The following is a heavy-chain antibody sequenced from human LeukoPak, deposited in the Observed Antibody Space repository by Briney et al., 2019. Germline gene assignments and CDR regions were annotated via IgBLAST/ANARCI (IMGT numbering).Heavy chain of an antibody. Sequence: SETLSLTCTVSGGSISSSSFYWGWIRQPPGKGLEWIGSIYYRGSTYYNPSLKSRVTISVDMSENQVSLKLRSVTAADTAVYYCTEFYFNRSGYADYWGQGTLVTVSS. CDR1: GGSISSSSFY. CDR2: IYYRGST. J-gene: IGHJ4*02. CDR3: TEFYFNRSGYADY. D-gene: IGHD3-22*01. V-gene: IGHV4-39*01.